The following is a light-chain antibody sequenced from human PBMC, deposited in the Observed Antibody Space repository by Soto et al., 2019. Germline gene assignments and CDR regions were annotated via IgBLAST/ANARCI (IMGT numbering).Light chain of an antibody. CDR1: QSVSNN. Sequence: ILMTQSPATLSVSPGERATLSCRASQSVSNNLAWYQQKPGQAPRHLIYDASTRATGIPARFSGSGSGTEFTLTTSGLQSEDFAGYYCQQYNNWHPWTFGQGTKVEIK. V-gene: IGKV3-15*01. CDR3: QQYNNWHPWT. J-gene: IGKJ1*01. CDR2: DAS.